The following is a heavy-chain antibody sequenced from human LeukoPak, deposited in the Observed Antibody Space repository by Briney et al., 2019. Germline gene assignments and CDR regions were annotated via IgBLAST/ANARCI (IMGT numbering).Heavy chain of an antibody. CDR1: GGSISSSSYY. J-gene: IGHJ3*02. V-gene: IGHV4-39*07. CDR3: ARVSGITMIVVLTHDAFDI. CDR2: LDYNGST. Sequence: SETLSLTCKVSGGSISSSSYYWGWIRQPPGKGLEWIGNLDYNGSTYYNPSLKSRVTISVDTSKNRFSLKLTSVTAADTAVYYCARVSGITMIVVLTHDAFDIWGQGTMVTVSS. D-gene: IGHD3-22*01.